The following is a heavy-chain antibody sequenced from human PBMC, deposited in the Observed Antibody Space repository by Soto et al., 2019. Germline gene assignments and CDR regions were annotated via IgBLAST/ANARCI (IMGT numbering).Heavy chain of an antibody. Sequence: ASVKVSCKASGYTFTGYYMHRVRQAPGQGLEWMGWINPNSGGTNYAQKFQGRVTMTRDTSISTAYMELSRLRSDDTAVYYCARDPYSISWYLFWGQGNLVTVSS. J-gene: IGHJ4*02. CDR2: INPNSGGT. CDR3: ARDPYSISWYLF. CDR1: GYTFTGYY. D-gene: IGHD6-13*01. V-gene: IGHV1-2*02.